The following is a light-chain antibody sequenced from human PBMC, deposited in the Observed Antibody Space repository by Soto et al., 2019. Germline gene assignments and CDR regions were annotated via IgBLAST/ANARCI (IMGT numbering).Light chain of an antibody. CDR1: QDIRED. J-gene: IGKJ4*01. V-gene: IGKV1-33*01. CDR3: QQYNNLPLT. CDR2: DAS. Sequence: DIQMTQSPSSLSASVGDRVTITCQASQDIREDLNWYQQKAGKAPKLLIYDASNLETGVPSRFTGSGSGTDFTFTISSLQPEDIATYFCQQYNNLPLTFGGGTKVEI.